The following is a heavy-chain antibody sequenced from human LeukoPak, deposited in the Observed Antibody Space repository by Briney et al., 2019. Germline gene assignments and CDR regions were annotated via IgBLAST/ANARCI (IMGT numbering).Heavy chain of an antibody. J-gene: IGHJ4*02. V-gene: IGHV1-3*01. Sequence: ASVKVSCKASGYTFTSYAMHWVRQAPGQRREWMGWINAGNGNTKYSQKFQGRVTITRDTSASTAYMELSSLRSEDTAVYYCARNPPLWFGVFDYWGQGTLVTVSS. D-gene: IGHD3-10*01. CDR2: INAGNGNT. CDR3: ARNPPLWFGVFDY. CDR1: GYTFTSYA.